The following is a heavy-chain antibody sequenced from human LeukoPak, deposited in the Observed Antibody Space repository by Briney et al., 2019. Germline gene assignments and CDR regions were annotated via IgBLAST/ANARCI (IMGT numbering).Heavy chain of an antibody. D-gene: IGHD3-16*02. V-gene: IGHV7-4-1*02. CDR3: ARERAFGGKQTYYDYVWGSYRRSPFDY. CDR1: GYTFTSYA. Sequence: GASVKVSCKASGYTFTSYAMNWVRQAPGQGLEWMGWINTNTGNPTYAQGFTGRFVFSLDTSVSTAYLQISSLKAEDTAVYYCARERAFGGKQTYYDYVWGSYRRSPFDYWGQGTLVTVSS. J-gene: IGHJ4*02. CDR2: INTNTGNP.